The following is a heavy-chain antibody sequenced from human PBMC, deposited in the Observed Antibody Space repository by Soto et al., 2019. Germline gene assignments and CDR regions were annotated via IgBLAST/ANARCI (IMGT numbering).Heavy chain of an antibody. V-gene: IGHV1-18*01. CDR1: GYTFTNYA. D-gene: IGHD3-10*01. CDR2: ISAYNGNT. CDR3: ARAWFGDFVYYFDY. Sequence: QVQLVQSGAEVKKPGASVKVSCKASGYTFTNYAISWERQAPGQGLEWMGWISAYNGNTNYAQKLQGRVTMTTDTSTSSASMELRSLRSDDTAVYYCARAWFGDFVYYFDYWGQGTLVTVSS. J-gene: IGHJ4*02.